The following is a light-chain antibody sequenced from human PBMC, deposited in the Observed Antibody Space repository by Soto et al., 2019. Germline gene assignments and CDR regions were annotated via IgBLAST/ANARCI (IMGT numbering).Light chain of an antibody. Sequence: AIQMTQSPSSLSASVGDRVTITCRASQAIRNDLGWYQQKPGKAPKLLIFAVSHLQSGVPSRFSGSGSGTDFTLTISSLQPEDFATYYCLQDYNYPWTFGQGTKVEIK. V-gene: IGKV1-6*01. CDR3: LQDYNYPWT. CDR1: QAIRND. J-gene: IGKJ1*01. CDR2: AVS.